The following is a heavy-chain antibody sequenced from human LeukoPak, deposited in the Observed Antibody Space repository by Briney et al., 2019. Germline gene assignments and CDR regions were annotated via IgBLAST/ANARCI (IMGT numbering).Heavy chain of an antibody. V-gene: IGHV1-46*01. CDR1: GYTFTGYY. Sequence: GASVKVSCKASGYTFTGYYMHWVRQAPGQGLEWMGIINPSGGSTSYAQKFQGRVTMTRDTSTSTVYMELSSLRSEDTAVYYCAKGGQGNGPSRGAVYGMDVWGQGTTVTVSS. CDR3: AKGGQGNGPSRGAVYGMDV. CDR2: INPSGGST. J-gene: IGHJ6*02. D-gene: IGHD1-26*01.